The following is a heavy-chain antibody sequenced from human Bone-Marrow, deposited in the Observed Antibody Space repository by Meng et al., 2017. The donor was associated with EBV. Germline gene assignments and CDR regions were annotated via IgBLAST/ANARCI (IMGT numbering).Heavy chain of an antibody. CDR1: SGFMTSGGW. Sequence: QLRGPGPGLVRPSGTLSPTLSGSSGFMTSGGWWSWVRQSPGKGLEWIGEIHHSGGTSYNPSLKSRVTISLDMSKDQFSLRLSSVTAADTAVYYCARAGYHRPASEYWGQGTLVTVSS. V-gene: IGHV4-4*02. J-gene: IGHJ4*02. CDR2: IHHSGGT. CDR3: ARAGYHRPASEY. D-gene: IGHD2-15*01.